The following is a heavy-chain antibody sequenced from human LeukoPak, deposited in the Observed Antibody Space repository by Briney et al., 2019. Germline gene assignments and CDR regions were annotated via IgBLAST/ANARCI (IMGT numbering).Heavy chain of an antibody. V-gene: IGHV1-24*01. D-gene: IGHD4-17*01. CDR1: GYTLADLS. Sequence: ASVKVSCKVSGYTLADLSIHWVRQAPGKGLEWMGGTDHEDGQMKYAQHLLGRLTMTEDISTDIAYMELTSLTSEDTALYYCTTDGAPLDYGDDERLAFHIWGQGTMVTVSS. J-gene: IGHJ3*02. CDR3: TTDGAPLDYGDDERLAFHI. CDR2: TDHEDGQM.